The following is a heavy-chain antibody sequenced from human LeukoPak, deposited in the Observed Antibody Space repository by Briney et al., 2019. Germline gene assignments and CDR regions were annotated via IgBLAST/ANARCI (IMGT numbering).Heavy chain of an antibody. J-gene: IGHJ4*02. Sequence: GRSLRLSCAASGFTFSSYGMHWVRQAPGKGLEWVAVISYDGSNKYYADSVKGRFTISRDNAKNSLYLQMNSLRAEDTAVYYCARTLAGQVHYYGSGSYFYYFDYWGQGTLVTVSS. CDR1: GFTFSSYG. V-gene: IGHV3-30*03. D-gene: IGHD3-10*01. CDR3: ARTLAGQVHYYGSGSYFYYFDY. CDR2: ISYDGSNK.